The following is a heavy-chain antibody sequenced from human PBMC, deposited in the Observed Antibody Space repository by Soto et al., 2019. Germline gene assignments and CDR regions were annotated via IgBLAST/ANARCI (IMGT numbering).Heavy chain of an antibody. J-gene: IGHJ4*02. Sequence: SETLSLTCAVYGGSFSGYYWSWIRQPPGKGLEWIGEINHSGSTNYNPSLKSRVTISVDTSKNQFSLKLSSVTAADTAVYYCEYGSGKVDYWGQGTLVTVSS. CDR1: GGSFSGYY. D-gene: IGHD3-10*01. CDR2: INHSGST. CDR3: EYGSGKVDY. V-gene: IGHV4-34*01.